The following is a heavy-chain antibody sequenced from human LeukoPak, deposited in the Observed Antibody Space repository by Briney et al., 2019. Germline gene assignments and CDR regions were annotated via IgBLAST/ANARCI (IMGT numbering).Heavy chain of an antibody. CDR2: IYYTGST. D-gene: IGHD4-17*01. CDR1: GGSISSSSYY. Sequence: SETLSLTCTASGGSISSSSYYWGWIRQPPGKGLEWTGSIYYTGSTYYNPSLKSRVTISVDTSKNQFSLKMSSVTAADTAVYYCARRDYGDWYFDYWGQGTLVTVSS. J-gene: IGHJ4*02. CDR3: ARRDYGDWYFDY. V-gene: IGHV4-39*01.